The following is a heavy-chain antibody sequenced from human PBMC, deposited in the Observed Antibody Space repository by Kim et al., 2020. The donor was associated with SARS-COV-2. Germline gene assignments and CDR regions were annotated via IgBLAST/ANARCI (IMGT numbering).Heavy chain of an antibody. Sequence: FQGRVTITADESTSTAYMELSSLRSEDTAVYYCAREAAAGTPYYYYGMDVWGQGTTVTVSS. J-gene: IGHJ6*02. V-gene: IGHV1-69*01. CDR3: AREAAAGTPYYYYGMDV. D-gene: IGHD6-13*01.